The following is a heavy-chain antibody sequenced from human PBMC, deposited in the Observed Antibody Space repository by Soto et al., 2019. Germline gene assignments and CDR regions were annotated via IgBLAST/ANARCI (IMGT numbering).Heavy chain of an antibody. CDR3: ARDLSDSSGYYFDY. V-gene: IGHV3-21*01. CDR1: GFTFSSYS. Sequence: ESVGGLVKPGGSLRLSCAASGFTFSSYSMNWVRQAPGKGLEWVSSISSSSSYIYYADSVKGRFTISRDNAKNSLYLQMNSLRAEDTAVYYCARDLSDSSGYYFDYWGQGTLVTVSS. CDR2: ISSSSSYI. D-gene: IGHD3-22*01. J-gene: IGHJ4*02.